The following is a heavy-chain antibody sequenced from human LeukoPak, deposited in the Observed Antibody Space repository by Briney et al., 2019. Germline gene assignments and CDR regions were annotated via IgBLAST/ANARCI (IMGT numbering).Heavy chain of an antibody. V-gene: IGHV3-30*04. Sequence: GESLRLSCAASGFAFSSYAMHWVRQAPGKGLEWVALISYDGSSKHYADSVEGRFTISRDNSKNTLYLQMNSLRAEDTAVYYCARVRYLIAVAGTDYWGQGTLVTVSS. J-gene: IGHJ4*02. CDR2: ISYDGSSK. CDR3: ARVRYLIAVAGTDY. D-gene: IGHD6-19*01. CDR1: GFAFSSYA.